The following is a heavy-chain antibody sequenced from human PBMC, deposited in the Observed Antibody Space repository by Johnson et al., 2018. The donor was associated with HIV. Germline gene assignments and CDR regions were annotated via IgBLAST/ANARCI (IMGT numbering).Heavy chain of an antibody. D-gene: IGHD5-12*01. CDR2: ISSDGSNE. Sequence: QVQLLESVGGVVQPGRSVRLSCAASGLNFSDYGMHWVRQAPGKGLEWVAVISSDGSNEYYADSVKGRFTISRDNSKNTLYLQMNSLRAEDTALYYCAIVGWATSDAFDIWGQGTMVTVSS. V-gene: IGHV3-30*04. CDR3: AIVGWATSDAFDI. CDR1: GLNFSDYG. J-gene: IGHJ3*02.